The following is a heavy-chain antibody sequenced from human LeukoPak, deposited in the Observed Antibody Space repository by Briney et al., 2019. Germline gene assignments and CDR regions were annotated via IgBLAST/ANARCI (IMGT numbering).Heavy chain of an antibody. J-gene: IGHJ4*02. D-gene: IGHD3-3*01. CDR3: AKKSPIFGVVIPLFDY. CDR2: ISSSSSYI. V-gene: IGHV3-21*04. CDR1: GFTFSSYS. Sequence: GGSLRLSCAASGFTFSSYSMNWVRQAPWKGLEWVSSISSSSSYIYYADSVKGRFTISRDNAKNSLYLQVNSLRAEDTAVYHCAKKSPIFGVVIPLFDYWGQGTLVSVSS.